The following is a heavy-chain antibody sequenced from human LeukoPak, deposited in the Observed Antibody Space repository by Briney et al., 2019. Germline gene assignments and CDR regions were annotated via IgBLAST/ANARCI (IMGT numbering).Heavy chain of an antibody. CDR3: ARDRPYGGLNGFDY. J-gene: IGHJ4*02. D-gene: IGHD4/OR15-4a*01. V-gene: IGHV3-53*01. CDR1: GFSANNDY. Sequence: GGSLRLSCLASGFSANNDYMSWVRQAPGKGLEWVSVLHTNYNTYYADSVKGRFTISRDNSKNTLYLQMNSLRVEDTAVYYCARDRPYGGLNGFDYWGQGILVTVSS. CDR2: LHTNYNT.